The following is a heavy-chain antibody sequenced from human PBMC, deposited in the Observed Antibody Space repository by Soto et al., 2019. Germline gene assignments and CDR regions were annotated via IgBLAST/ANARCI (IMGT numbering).Heavy chain of an antibody. Sequence: GASVKVSCKASGGTFGSCAISWVRQAPGQGLEWMGGIIPIFGTANYAQKFQGRVTITADESTSTAYMELSSLRSEDTAVYYCARDRAYSSGWHQVGANPTYYYYYGMDVWGQGTTVTVSS. J-gene: IGHJ6*02. CDR2: IIPIFGTA. D-gene: IGHD6-19*01. CDR3: ARDRAYSSGWHQVGANPTYYYYYGMDV. CDR1: GGTFGSCA. V-gene: IGHV1-69*13.